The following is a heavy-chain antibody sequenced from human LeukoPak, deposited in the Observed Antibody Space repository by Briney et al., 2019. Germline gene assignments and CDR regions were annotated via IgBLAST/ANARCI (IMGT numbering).Heavy chain of an antibody. D-gene: IGHD6-19*01. CDR3: ARQRNIAVAGDDAFDI. CDR2: IYPGDSDT. V-gene: IGHV5-51*01. Sequence: KFGESLKISCKGSGYSFTSYWIGWVRQMPGKGLEWMGIIYPGDSDTRYSPSFQGQVTISADKSISTAYLQWSSLKASDTAMYYCARQRNIAVAGDDAFDIWGQGTMVTVSS. CDR1: GYSFTSYW. J-gene: IGHJ3*02.